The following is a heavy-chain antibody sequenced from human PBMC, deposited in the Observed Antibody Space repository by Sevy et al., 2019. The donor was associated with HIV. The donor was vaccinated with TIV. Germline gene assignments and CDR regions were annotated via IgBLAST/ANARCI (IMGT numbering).Heavy chain of an antibody. CDR2: IRYDGSDK. CDR3: AKDLAGPGRRYFDY. Sequence: GGSLRLSCAASGFTFSNYGMHWVRQVPGKGLEWVTFIRYDGSDKYYAPSMKGRFTISRDDSKNTLYLQMDSLTPEDTAIYYCAKDLAGPGRRYFDYWGQGTLVTVSS. CDR1: GFTFSNYG. J-gene: IGHJ4*02. D-gene: IGHD6-13*01. V-gene: IGHV3-30*02.